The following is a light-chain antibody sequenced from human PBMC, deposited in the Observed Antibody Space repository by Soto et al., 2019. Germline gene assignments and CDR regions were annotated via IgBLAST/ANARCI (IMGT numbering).Light chain of an antibody. CDR1: HDVTNC. CDR2: DAS. Sequence: GDRVTITCQASHDVTNCLNWYQQKPGKAPKLLIFDASNLEIGVPSRFSGSGSGTDFSFTISRLQPEDIATYFCQQCDNLPYTFGQGTKVEI. V-gene: IGKV1-33*01. CDR3: QQCDNLPYT. J-gene: IGKJ2*01.